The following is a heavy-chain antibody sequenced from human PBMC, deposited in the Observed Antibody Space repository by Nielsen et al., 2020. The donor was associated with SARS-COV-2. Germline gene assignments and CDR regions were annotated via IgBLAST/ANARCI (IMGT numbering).Heavy chain of an antibody. J-gene: IGHJ4*02. D-gene: IGHD3-9*01. CDR1: GFTFDDYA. V-gene: IGHV3-15*01. Sequence: GESLKISCAASGFTFDDYAMHWVRQAPGKGLEWVGRIRSKADGGTTDYAAPVKGRFTISRDDSKNTLYLLMNSLRIEDTGVYYCTTNYDVLTGLESWGQGALVTVSS. CDR3: TTNYDVLTGLES. CDR2: IRSKADGGTT.